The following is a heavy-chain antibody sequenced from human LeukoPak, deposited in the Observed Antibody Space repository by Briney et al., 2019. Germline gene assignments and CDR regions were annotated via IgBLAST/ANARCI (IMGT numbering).Heavy chain of an antibody. V-gene: IGHV3-53*01. CDR1: GFTISRNY. CDR2: IYSGGST. J-gene: IGHJ3*02. Sequence: EGSLRLSCAASGFTISRNYMNWVRQAPGKGLEWVAVIYSGGSTYYADSVEGRFTISRDNSKNTLYLQMNSLRAEDTAVYYCARDPWAGKGIWGQGTMVTVSS. CDR3: ARDPWAGKGI. D-gene: IGHD6-19*01.